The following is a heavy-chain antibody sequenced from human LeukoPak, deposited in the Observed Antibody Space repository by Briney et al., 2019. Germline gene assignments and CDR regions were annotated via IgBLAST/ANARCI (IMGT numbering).Heavy chain of an antibody. V-gene: IGHV4-4*07. CDR2: IYISGST. J-gene: IGHJ4*02. CDR1: GGSISNYY. D-gene: IGHD2-15*01. Sequence: PSETLSLTCTVSGGSISNYYWSWIRQSAGKRLKWIGRIYISGSTNYNPSLKSRATMSVDTSKNQFSLKLSSVTAADTALYYCARGNYCSGGSCSVFYFDYWGQGTLVTVSS. CDR3: ARGNYCSGGSCSVFYFDY.